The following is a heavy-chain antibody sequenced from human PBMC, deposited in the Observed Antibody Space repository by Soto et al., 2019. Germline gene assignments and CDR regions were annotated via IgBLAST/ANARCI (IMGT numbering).Heavy chain of an antibody. V-gene: IGHV4-34*01. D-gene: IGHD1-1*01. Sequence: SEMRALNYAVSGGSFSDYYWSWIRQTTGKGLEWIGEINHSGSTNYNPSLKSRVTISVDTSKNQFSLKLSSVTAADTAVYYCARVGLEPPYYYYYMDFWGKGTTVTVSS. CDR2: INHSGST. CDR3: ARVGLEPPYYYYYMDF. J-gene: IGHJ6*03. CDR1: GGSFSDYY.